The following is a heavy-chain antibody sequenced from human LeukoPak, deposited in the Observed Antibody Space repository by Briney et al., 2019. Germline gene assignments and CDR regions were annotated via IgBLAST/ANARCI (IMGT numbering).Heavy chain of an antibody. D-gene: IGHD2-2*01. CDR3: AREDQLLLFLSPQNGLSWFDP. CDR1: GYTFTGYY. CDR2: INPNSGGT. Sequence: PEASVKVSCKASGYTFTGYYMHRVRQAPGQGLEWMGWINPNSGGTNYAQKFQGRVTMTRDTSISTAYMELSRLRSDDTAVYYCAREDQLLLFLSPQNGLSWFDPWGQGTLVTVSS. V-gene: IGHV1-2*02. J-gene: IGHJ5*02.